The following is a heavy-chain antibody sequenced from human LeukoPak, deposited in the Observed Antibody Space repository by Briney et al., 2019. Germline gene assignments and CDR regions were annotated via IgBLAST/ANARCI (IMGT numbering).Heavy chain of an antibody. CDR3: AKAPVWNYYYGLDV. Sequence: QPGGSLRLSCAASGFTFSSYSMNWVRQAPGKGLEWVSYISSSSSTIYYADSVKGRFTISRDNAKNSLYLQMNSLRAEDTAVYYCAKAPVWNYYYGLDVWGQGTTVTVSS. J-gene: IGHJ6*02. V-gene: IGHV3-48*04. CDR2: ISSSSSTI. D-gene: IGHD2-21*01. CDR1: GFTFSSYS.